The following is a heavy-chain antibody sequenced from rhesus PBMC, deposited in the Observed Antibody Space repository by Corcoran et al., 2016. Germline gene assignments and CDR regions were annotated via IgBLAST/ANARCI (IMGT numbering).Heavy chain of an antibody. CDR1: GGSIPSNY. J-gene: IGHJ5-1*01. Sequence: QLQLQESGPGLVQPSETLSLTCAVSGGSIPSNYWTCLRLSPGKGMEWIVRISGSGGRNDYNPSLKSRVTISTDTSKNQFSLKLSSVTAADTVVYYCARERPSGRFDVWGPGVLVTVSS. CDR2: ISGSGGRN. CDR3: ARERPSGRFDV. V-gene: IGHV4-173*01.